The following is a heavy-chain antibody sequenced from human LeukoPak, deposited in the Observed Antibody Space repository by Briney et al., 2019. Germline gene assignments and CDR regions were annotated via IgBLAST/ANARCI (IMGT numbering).Heavy chain of an antibody. V-gene: IGHV1-2*02. Sequence: ASVKVSCKASGYTFTRYYMHWVRQAPGQGLEWMGWINPNSGGTNYAQKFQGRVTMTRDTPISTAYMELSRLRSDGTAVYYCAREYCSRTSCYPPDVWGQGTTVTVSS. CDR1: GYTFTRYY. J-gene: IGHJ6*02. D-gene: IGHD2-2*01. CDR3: AREYCSRTSCYPPDV. CDR2: INPNSGGT.